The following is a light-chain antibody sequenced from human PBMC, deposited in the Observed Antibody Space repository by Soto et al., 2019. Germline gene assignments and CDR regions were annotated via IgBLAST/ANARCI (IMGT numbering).Light chain of an antibody. J-gene: IGKJ1*01. V-gene: IGKV2-28*01. Sequence: DMVMTQSPLSLPVNPGEPASISCRSSQSLLHSNGYNYLDWYLQKPGQSPQLLIYLGSNRASGVPDRFSGSGSGTDFTLKISRVEAEDVGVYYCMQALQTPAFGQGTKVEIK. CDR1: QSLLHSNGYNY. CDR3: MQALQTPA. CDR2: LGS.